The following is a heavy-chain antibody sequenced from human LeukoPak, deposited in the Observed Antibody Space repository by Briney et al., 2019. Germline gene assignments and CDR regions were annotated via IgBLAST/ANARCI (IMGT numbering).Heavy chain of an antibody. CDR3: AREAFGYSYGLNYYYYYYMDV. V-gene: IGHV1-2*02. CDR1: GYTFTGYH. J-gene: IGHJ6*03. Sequence: GASVKVSCKASGYTFTGYHMHWVRQAPGQGLEWMGWINPNSGGTNYAQKFQGRVTMTRDTSISTAYMELSRLRSDDTAVYYCAREAFGYSYGLNYYYYYYMDVWGKGTTVTVSS. CDR2: INPNSGGT. D-gene: IGHD5-18*01.